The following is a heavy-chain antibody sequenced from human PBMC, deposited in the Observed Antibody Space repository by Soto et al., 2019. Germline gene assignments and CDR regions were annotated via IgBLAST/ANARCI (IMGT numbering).Heavy chain of an antibody. J-gene: IGHJ6*02. V-gene: IGHV1-69*01. CDR1: GGTFSSYA. CDR2: IIPILGTA. D-gene: IGHD2-15*01. CDR3: ARVLGYCSGGSCYSGYYYYGMDV. Sequence: QVQLVQSGAEVKKPGSSVKVSCKASGGTFSSYAISWVRQAPGQGLEWMGGIIPILGTANYAQKFQRRVTITADESTSTADMGLTSLRSEDTAVYYCARVLGYCSGGSCYSGYYYYGMDVWGQGTTVTVSS.